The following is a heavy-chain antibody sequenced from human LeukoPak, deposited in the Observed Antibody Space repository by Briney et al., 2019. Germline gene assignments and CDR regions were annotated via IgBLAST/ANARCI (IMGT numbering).Heavy chain of an antibody. CDR3: ARTSSGWFDP. CDR1: GFTVSSNY. D-gene: IGHD6-19*01. V-gene: IGHV3-66*01. Sequence: PGGSLRLSCAASGFTVSSNYMSWVRQAPGKGLECVSVMYVSGTTYYADSVKGRFTISRDNFKNTLYLQMNSLRSEDTAVYYCARTSSGWFDPWGQGTPVTVSS. J-gene: IGHJ5*02. CDR2: MYVSGTT.